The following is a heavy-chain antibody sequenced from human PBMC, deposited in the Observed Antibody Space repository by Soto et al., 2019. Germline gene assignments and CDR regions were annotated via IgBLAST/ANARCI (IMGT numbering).Heavy chain of an antibody. J-gene: IGHJ6*02. V-gene: IGHV4-59*01. CDR3: ARDIPLHYYGSGSSIIPYGMDV. Sequence: SETLSLTCTVSGGSINSYYWSWIRQPPGKGLEWIGYIYYSGSTNYNPSLKSRVTISVDTSKNQFSLKLSSVTAADTAVYYCARDIPLHYYGSGSSIIPYGMDVWGQGTTVTVSS. CDR2: IYYSGST. D-gene: IGHD3-10*01. CDR1: GGSINSYY.